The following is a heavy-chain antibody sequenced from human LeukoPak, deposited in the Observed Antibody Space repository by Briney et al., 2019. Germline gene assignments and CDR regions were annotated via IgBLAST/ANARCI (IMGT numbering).Heavy chain of an antibody. CDR1: GGSISDYS. Sequence: PSETLSLTCTVSGGSISDYSWSWIRQPPGKGLEWNGNIYYSGSTNYNPSLKSRVSISVDTSKNQFSLKLSSVTAADTAVYYCARHGGYHSPIDYWGQGTLVTVSS. CDR2: IYYSGST. J-gene: IGHJ4*02. V-gene: IGHV4-59*08. CDR3: ARHGGYHSPIDY. D-gene: IGHD3-22*01.